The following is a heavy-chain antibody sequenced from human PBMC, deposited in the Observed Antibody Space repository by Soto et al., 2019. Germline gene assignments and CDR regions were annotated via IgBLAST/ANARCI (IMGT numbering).Heavy chain of an antibody. CDR3: ARDVIAVAGYYYGMDV. V-gene: IGHV3-48*01. Sequence: PGGSLRLSCAASGFTFRSYSMSWVRQAPGTGLEWVSYISGSSSAIYYADSVKGRFTISRDNAKNPLYLQLNSLRAEDTAVYYCARDVIAVAGYYYGMDVWGQGTTVTVSS. J-gene: IGHJ6*02. CDR2: ISGSSSAI. D-gene: IGHD6-19*01. CDR1: GFTFRSYS.